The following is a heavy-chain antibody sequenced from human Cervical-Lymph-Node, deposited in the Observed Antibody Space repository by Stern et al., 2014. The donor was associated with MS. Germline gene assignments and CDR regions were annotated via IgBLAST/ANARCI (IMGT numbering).Heavy chain of an antibody. CDR1: GDTFSDYA. CDR2: VIPIFGST. Sequence: QVQLVQSGAEVTKPGSSVKVSCKASGDTFSDYAISWVRQAPGQGLEWMGGVIPIFGSTDYAQKFQGRVTITADESTTTAYMGLINLRSEDTAVYYCVRGAYCGGDCYWGWFDSWGQGTLVTVSS. CDR3: VRGAYCGGDCYWGWFDS. V-gene: IGHV1-69*01. D-gene: IGHD2-21*02. J-gene: IGHJ5*01.